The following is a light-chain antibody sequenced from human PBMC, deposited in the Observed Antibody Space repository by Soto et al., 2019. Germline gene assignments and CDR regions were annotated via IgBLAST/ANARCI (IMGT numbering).Light chain of an antibody. CDR3: QSYDSSLSGSV. CDR2: GNT. Sequence: QSVLTQPPSVSGAPGQRVTISCTGSSSNIGANFDVHWYKQLPGTAPKLLIYGNTNRPAGVPDRFSGSKSGTSASLAVTGLQAEDEADYYCQSYDSSLSGSVFGGGTKLTVL. J-gene: IGLJ2*01. V-gene: IGLV1-40*01. CDR1: SSNIGANFD.